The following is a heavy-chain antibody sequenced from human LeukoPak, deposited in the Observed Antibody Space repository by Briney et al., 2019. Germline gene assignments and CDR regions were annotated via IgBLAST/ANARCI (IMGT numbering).Heavy chain of an antibody. Sequence: GASVKVSCKASGGTFSSYDINWVRQATGQGLEWMGWMNPNSGNTGYAQKFQGRVTITRNTSISTAYMELSSLRSEDTAVYYCARAPYSYGYEDYWGQGTLVTVSS. CDR3: ARAPYSYGYEDY. J-gene: IGHJ4*02. CDR2: MNPNSGNT. CDR1: GGTFSSYD. V-gene: IGHV1-8*03. D-gene: IGHD5-18*01.